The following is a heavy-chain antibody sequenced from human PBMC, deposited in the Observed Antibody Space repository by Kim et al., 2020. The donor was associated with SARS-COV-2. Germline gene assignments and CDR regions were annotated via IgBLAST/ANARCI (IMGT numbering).Heavy chain of an antibody. CDR3: AKARKDGYSHGYGYYYYYGMDV. V-gene: IGHV3-30*02. J-gene: IGHJ6*02. Sequence: DSVKGRFTISRDNSKNTLYLQMNSLRDEDTAVYYCAKARKDGYSHGYGYYYYYGMDVWGQGTTVTVSS. D-gene: IGHD5-18*01.